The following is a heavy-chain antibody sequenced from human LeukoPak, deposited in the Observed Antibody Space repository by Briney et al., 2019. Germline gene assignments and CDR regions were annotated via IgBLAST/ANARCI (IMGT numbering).Heavy chain of an antibody. CDR2: IRGSGGNT. V-gene: IGHV3-23*01. Sequence: GGSLRLSCAASGFTFSSYAMSWVRQAPGKGLEWVSAIRGSGGNTYYADSVKGRFTISRDNSKNTLYLQMNSLRAEDTAVYYCAKDGSTVAGPSDFDYWGQGTLVTVSS. CDR3: AKDGSTVAGPSDFDY. J-gene: IGHJ4*02. D-gene: IGHD6-19*01. CDR1: GFTFSSYA.